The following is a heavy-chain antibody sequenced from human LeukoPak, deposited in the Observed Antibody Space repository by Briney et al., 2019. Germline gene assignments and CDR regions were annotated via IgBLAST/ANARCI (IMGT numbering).Heavy chain of an antibody. V-gene: IGHV3-11*04. CDR1: GFTFSDYY. D-gene: IGHD6-13*01. Sequence: GGSLRLSCAASGFTFSDYYMSWIRQPPGKGLEWVSYISSSVSTVYYAGSVKGRFTISRDNAQNSLYLQMNSLRTEDTAVYYCAREHSSISADYWGPGTLVTVSS. CDR3: AREHSSISADY. J-gene: IGHJ4*02. CDR2: ISSSVSTV.